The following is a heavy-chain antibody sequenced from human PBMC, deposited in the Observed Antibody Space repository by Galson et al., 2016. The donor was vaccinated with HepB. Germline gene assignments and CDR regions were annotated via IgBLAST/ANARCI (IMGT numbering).Heavy chain of an antibody. Sequence: SLRLSCAASRLSISSYWMSWVRQAPGKGPEWVANIKHDGSATYYVDSVKGRFTISRDNAKNSLYLQMNSLRAEDTAIYYCAKLRTYDSGRCFDCWGQGTLVTVSS. CDR2: IKHDGSAT. CDR3: AKLRTYDSGRCFDC. V-gene: IGHV3-7*01. CDR1: RLSISSYW. D-gene: IGHD3-10*01. J-gene: IGHJ4*02.